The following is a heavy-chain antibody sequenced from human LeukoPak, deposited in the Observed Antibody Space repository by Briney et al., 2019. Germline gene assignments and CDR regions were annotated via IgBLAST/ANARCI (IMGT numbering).Heavy chain of an antibody. J-gene: IGHJ3*02. CDR1: GGSISSSSYY. CDR2: IYYSGST. V-gene: IGHV4-39*07. CDR3: ARDPLPLSIRGAFDI. Sequence: SETLSLTCTVSGGSISSSSYYWGCIRQPPGKGLEWIGSIYYSGSTYYNPSLKSRVTISVDTSKNQFSLKLSSVTAADTAVYYCARDPLPLSIRGAFDIWGQGTMVTVSS.